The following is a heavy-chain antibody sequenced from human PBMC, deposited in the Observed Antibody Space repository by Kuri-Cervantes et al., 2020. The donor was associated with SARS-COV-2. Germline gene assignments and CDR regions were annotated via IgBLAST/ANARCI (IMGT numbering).Heavy chain of an antibody. CDR2: ISSNGGST. V-gene: IGHV3-64*04. Sequence: GESLKISCSASGFTFSSYAMHWVRQAPGKGLEYVSAISSNGGSTYYADSVKGRFTISRDNSKNTLYLQMNSLRAEDTAVYYCAKDRAYYDSSGYDAFDIWGQGTTVTVSS. CDR1: GFTFSSYA. CDR3: AKDRAYYDSSGYDAFDI. J-gene: IGHJ3*02. D-gene: IGHD3-22*01.